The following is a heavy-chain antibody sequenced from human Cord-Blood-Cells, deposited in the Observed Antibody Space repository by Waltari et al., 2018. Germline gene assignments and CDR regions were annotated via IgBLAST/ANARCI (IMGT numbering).Heavy chain of an antibody. J-gene: IGHJ3*02. CDR2: INHSGST. CDR1: GGSFSGYY. Sequence: QVQLQPWGAGLLKPSETLSLTCAVYGGSFSGYYSSWIRQPPGKGLEWIGEINHSGSTNYNPSLKSRVTISVDTSKNQFSLKLSSVTAADTAVYYCARPSSSDRPDDAFDIWGQGTMVTVSS. CDR3: ARPSSSDRPDDAFDI. V-gene: IGHV4-34*01. D-gene: IGHD2-15*01.